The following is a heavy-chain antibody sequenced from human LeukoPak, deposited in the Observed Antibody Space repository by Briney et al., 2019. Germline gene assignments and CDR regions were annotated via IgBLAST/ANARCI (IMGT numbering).Heavy chain of an antibody. D-gene: IGHD6-13*01. CDR3: ARVLALGSSWPYYFDY. CDR2: IKQDGSEK. J-gene: IGHJ4*02. CDR1: GFTFSSYC. V-gene: IGHV3-7*01. Sequence: GGSLRLSCAASGFTFSSYCMSWVRQAPGKGLEWVANIKQDGSEKYYVDSVKGRFTISRDNAKNSLYLQMNSLRAEDTAVYYCARVLALGSSWPYYFDYWGQGTLVTVSS.